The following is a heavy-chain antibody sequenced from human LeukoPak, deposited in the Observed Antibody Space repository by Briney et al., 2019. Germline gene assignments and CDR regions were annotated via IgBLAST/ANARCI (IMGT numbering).Heavy chain of an antibody. D-gene: IGHD5-18*01. CDR2: INPSGGST. J-gene: IGHJ4*02. CDR1: GYTFTSYY. Sequence: GASVKVSCKASGYTFTSYYMHWVRQAPGQGLEWMGIINPSGGSTSYAQKLQGRVTMTRDTSTSTVYMELSSLRSEDTTVYYCAREGADTAMPFDYWGQGTLVTVSS. CDR3: AREGADTAMPFDY. V-gene: IGHV1-46*01.